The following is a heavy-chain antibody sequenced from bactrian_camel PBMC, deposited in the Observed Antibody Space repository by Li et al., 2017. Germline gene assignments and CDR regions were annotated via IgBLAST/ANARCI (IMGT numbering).Heavy chain of an antibody. D-gene: IGHD2*01. V-gene: IGHV3S25*01. CDR3: ALPADYREGY. J-gene: IGHJ6*01. CDR2: DVGGDGGT. CDR1: RYTISTNW. Sequence: QLVESGGGSVQAGGSLRLSCAASRYTISTNWMAWFRQAPGKGLEWVSCDVGGDGGTYYSDSVKGRFTIARDNAKNTMYLQLNSLKTEDTAMYYCALPADYREGYWGQGTQVTVS.